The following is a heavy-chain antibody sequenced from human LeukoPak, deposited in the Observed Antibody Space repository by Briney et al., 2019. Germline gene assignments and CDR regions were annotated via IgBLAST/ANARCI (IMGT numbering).Heavy chain of an antibody. CDR3: AREEGVDGASGINN. D-gene: IGHD4/OR15-4a*01. Sequence: GGSLRLSCAASGFTFSTYGMHWVRQAPGKGLEWVSDIWYNGNTYYADSVKGRFTISRDNSKSTLYLQMNSLRAEDTAVYYCAREEGVDGASGINNWGQGTLVIVSS. CDR1: GFTFSTYG. CDR2: IWYNGNT. J-gene: IGHJ4*02. V-gene: IGHV3-33*01.